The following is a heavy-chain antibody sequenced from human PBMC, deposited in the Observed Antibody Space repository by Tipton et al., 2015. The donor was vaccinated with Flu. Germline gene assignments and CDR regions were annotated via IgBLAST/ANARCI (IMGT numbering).Heavy chain of an antibody. V-gene: IGHV3-23*01. J-gene: IGHJ4*02. CDR1: GFTFSRYA. CDR3: ARVIPELVAGLDY. Sequence: SLRLSCAASGFTFSRYAMSWVRQAPGKGLEWVSGISGSGGKTYLADSVKGRFTISRDISKNTLHLQMNSLRAEDTAVYYCARVIPELVAGLDYWGQGTLVTVSS. CDR2: ISGSGGKT. D-gene: IGHD6-19*01.